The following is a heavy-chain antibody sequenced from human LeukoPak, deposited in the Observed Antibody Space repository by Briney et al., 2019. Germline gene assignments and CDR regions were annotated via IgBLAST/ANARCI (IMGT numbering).Heavy chain of an antibody. D-gene: IGHD1/OR15-1a*01. V-gene: IGHV4-39*07. CDR3: ARYQTGTMFAV. CDR2: HSHSGSA. J-gene: IGHJ4*02. Sequence: PSETLSLTCTVSGASINSDTYYWGWIRQPPGKGLEWIGTHSHSGSAYYNPSLRSRITMSLDTSENQLSLKLYSVTAADTAIYYCARYQTGTMFAVWGQGTLVTVSS. CDR1: GASINSDTYY.